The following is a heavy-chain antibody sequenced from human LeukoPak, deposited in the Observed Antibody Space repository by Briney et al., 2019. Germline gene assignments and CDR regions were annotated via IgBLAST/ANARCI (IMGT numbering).Heavy chain of an antibody. D-gene: IGHD3-3*01. CDR3: ARDKWDPGYDFWSGYWGLNYYYMDV. CDR2: ISSSSSYI. Sequence: GGSLRLSCAASGFTFSTYRMSWVRQAPGKGLEWVSSISSSSSYIYYADSVKGRFTISRDNAKNSLYLQMHSLRAEDTAVYYCARDKWDPGYDFWSGYWGLNYYYMDVWGKGTTVTVSS. CDR1: GFTFSTYR. V-gene: IGHV3-21*01. J-gene: IGHJ6*03.